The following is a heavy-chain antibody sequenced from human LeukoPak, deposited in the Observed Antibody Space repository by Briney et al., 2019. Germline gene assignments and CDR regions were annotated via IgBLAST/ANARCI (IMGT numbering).Heavy chain of an antibody. J-gene: IGHJ6*02. D-gene: IGHD2/OR15-2a*01. CDR3: AKAFYGQVYYYYGMDV. Sequence: GGSLGLSCAASGFTFSSYAMSWVRQAPGKGLEWVSAISGSGGSTYYADSVKGRFTISRDNSKNTLYLQMNSLRAEDTAVYYCAKAFYGQVYYYYGMDVWGQGTTVTVSS. CDR1: GFTFSSYA. CDR2: ISGSGGST. V-gene: IGHV3-23*01.